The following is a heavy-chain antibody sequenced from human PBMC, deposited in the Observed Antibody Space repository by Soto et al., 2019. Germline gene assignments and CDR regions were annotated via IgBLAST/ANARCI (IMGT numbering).Heavy chain of an antibody. V-gene: IGHV1-46*01. D-gene: IGHD3-10*01. J-gene: IGHJ6*02. Sequence: ASVKVSCKASGYTFTSYYMHWVRQAPGQGLEWMGIINPSGSSTSYAQKFQGRVTMTRDTSTSTVYMELSSLRSEDTAVYYCARNLHGSGSYYNLYYYAMDVWGQGTTVTVSS. CDR2: INPSGSST. CDR1: GYTFTSYY. CDR3: ARNLHGSGSYYNLYYYAMDV.